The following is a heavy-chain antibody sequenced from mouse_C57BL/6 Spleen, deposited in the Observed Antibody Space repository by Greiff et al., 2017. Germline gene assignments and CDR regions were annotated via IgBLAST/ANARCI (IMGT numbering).Heavy chain of an antibody. CDR2: IDPSDSDT. J-gene: IGHJ1*03. V-gene: IGHV1-52*01. CDR1: GYTFTSYW. Sequence: VQLQQPGAELVRPGSSVKLSCKASGYTFTSYWMHWVKQRPIQGLEWIGNIDPSDSDTHYNQKFKDKATLTVDKSSSTAYMQLSSLTSEDSAVYDCAGEHCGSLDWYFDVWGTGTTVTVSS. CDR3: AGEHCGSLDWYFDV. D-gene: IGHD1-1*01.